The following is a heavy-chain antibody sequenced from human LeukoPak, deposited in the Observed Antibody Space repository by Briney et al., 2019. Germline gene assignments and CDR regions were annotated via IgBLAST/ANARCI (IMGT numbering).Heavy chain of an antibody. CDR1: GFTFSTYV. J-gene: IGHJ4*02. CDR2: ISASGIGT. Sequence: PGGSLRLSCAASGFTFSTYVMSWVRRAPGKGLEWVSTISASGIGTYYADSVKGRFTVSRDNSKNTLYLQMNSLRAEDTAVYFCANLRGSGSSYFDSWGQGTLVTVSS. V-gene: IGHV3-23*01. CDR3: ANLRGSGSSYFDS. D-gene: IGHD3-10*01.